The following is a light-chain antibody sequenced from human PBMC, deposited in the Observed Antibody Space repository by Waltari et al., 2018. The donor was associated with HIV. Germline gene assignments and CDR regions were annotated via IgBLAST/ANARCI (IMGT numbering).Light chain of an antibody. J-gene: IGLJ2*01. CDR1: RSNIGSNV. CDR3: SAWDDNVNAL. V-gene: IGLV1-44*01. CDR2: KNN. Sequence: QSVLTQPPSASGTPGQRVTISCSGTRSNIGSNVVNWYQQLPGTAPKLRIYKNNQPPSGVPDRFSGSKSGTSASLAISGLQSDDEGDYYCSAWDDNVNALFGGGTKLTVL.